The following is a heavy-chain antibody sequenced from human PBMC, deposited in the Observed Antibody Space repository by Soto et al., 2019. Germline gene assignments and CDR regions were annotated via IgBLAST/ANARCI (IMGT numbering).Heavy chain of an antibody. D-gene: IGHD2-2*01. CDR1: GYSFTRYW. CDR2: IDPSDSYT. V-gene: IGHV5-10-1*01. J-gene: IGHJ6*02. CDR3: ARLVVVPAANEDYYYGMDV. Sequence: PGETLKISCKGSGYSFTRYWVSWVRQMPGKGLAWMGRIDPSDSYTNYSPSFQGHVTISADKSISTVYLQWSSLKASDTAMYYCARLVVVPAANEDYYYGMDVWGQGTTVTVSS.